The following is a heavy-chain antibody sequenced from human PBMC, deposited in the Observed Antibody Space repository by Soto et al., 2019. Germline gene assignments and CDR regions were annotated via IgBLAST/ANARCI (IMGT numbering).Heavy chain of an antibody. Sequence: ASVKVSCQASGYTFTSYAMHWVRQAPGQRLEWMGWINAGNGNTKYPQKFQGRVTITRDTSASTAYMELSSLRSEDTAVYYCARPADLCRIFSGCHTYGMDVWAKGPRSPAP. CDR3: ARPADLCRIFSGCHTYGMDV. J-gene: IGHJ6*02. CDR1: GYTFTSYA. V-gene: IGHV1-3*01. D-gene: IGHD3-9*01. CDR2: INAGNGNT.